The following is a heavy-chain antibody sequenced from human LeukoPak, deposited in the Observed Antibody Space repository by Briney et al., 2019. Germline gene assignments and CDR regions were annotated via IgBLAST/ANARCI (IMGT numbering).Heavy chain of an antibody. J-gene: IGHJ4*02. CDR1: GYTFTTYY. V-gene: IGHV1-46*01. D-gene: IGHD4-17*01. CDR3: ARVTTVTARHDY. CDR2: INPSGGAT. Sequence: ASVKVSCKASGYTFTTYYMHWVRQAPGQGLEWMGIINPSGGATGYAQKFQGRVTMTRDLSTSTLYMELSSLRSEDTAVYYCARVTTVTARHDYWGQGTLVTVSS.